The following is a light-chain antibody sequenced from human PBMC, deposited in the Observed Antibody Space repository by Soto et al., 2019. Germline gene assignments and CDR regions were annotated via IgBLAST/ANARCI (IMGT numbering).Light chain of an antibody. V-gene: IGKV1-9*01. CDR1: QGISSY. Sequence: DIQLTQSPSFLSASVGDRVTITCRASQGISSYLAWYQQKPGKAPKLLIYAASTLQSGVPSRFSGSGSGTEYTLIIISLQPEDFATYYCKQFNIYPPALTFGGGTTVEIK. CDR3: KQFNIYPPALT. CDR2: AAS. J-gene: IGKJ4*01.